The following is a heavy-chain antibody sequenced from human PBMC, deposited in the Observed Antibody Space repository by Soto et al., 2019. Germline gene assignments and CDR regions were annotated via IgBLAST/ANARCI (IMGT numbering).Heavy chain of an antibody. CDR3: ARDPYYYDSSGSLDY. V-gene: IGHV4-34*01. Sequence: SETLSLTCAVYGGSFSGYYWSWIRQPPGKGLEWIGEINHSGSTNYNPSLKSRVTISVDTSKNQFSLKLSSVTAADTAVYYCARDPYYYDSSGSLDYWGQGTLVTVSS. CDR1: GGSFSGYY. CDR2: INHSGST. D-gene: IGHD3-22*01. J-gene: IGHJ4*02.